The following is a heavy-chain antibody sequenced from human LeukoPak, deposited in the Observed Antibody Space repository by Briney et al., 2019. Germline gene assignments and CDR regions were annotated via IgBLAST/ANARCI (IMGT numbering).Heavy chain of an antibody. CDR3: ARQSYGSGGPYYMDV. Sequence: SETLSLTCTVSGGSISSYYWSWIRQPPGEGLEWIGYIYYSGSTNYNPSLKSRVTISVDTSKNQFSLKLSSVTAADTAVYYCARQSYGSGGPYYMDVWGKGTTVTVSS. CDR2: IYYSGST. D-gene: IGHD3-10*01. V-gene: IGHV4-59*08. CDR1: GGSISSYY. J-gene: IGHJ6*03.